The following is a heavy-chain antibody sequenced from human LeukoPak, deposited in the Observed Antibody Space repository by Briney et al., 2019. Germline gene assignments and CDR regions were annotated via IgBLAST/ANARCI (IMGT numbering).Heavy chain of an antibody. J-gene: IGHJ5*02. CDR1: GLTFSSYA. Sequence: GGSLRLSCAASGLTFSSYAMHWVRQAPGKGLEWVAVISYDGSNKYYADSVKGRFTISRDNSKNTLYLQMNSLRAEDTAVYYCARDRAYSSSWYNWFDPWGQGTLVTVSS. CDR2: ISYDGSNK. D-gene: IGHD6-13*01. CDR3: ARDRAYSSSWYNWFDP. V-gene: IGHV3-30-3*01.